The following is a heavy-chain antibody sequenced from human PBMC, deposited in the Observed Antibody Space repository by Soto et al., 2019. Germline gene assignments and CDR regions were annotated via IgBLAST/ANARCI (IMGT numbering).Heavy chain of an antibody. J-gene: IGHJ6*02. V-gene: IGHV4-59*01. D-gene: IGHD4-17*01. CDR3: ARVNYGNYYYYYGMDV. CDR2: LYNTGST. Sequence: SETLSLTCTVSGASISRYYWSWIRQSPGKGLEWIGYLYNTGSTIYNPSLKSRVTISVDTSKNQFSLKMNSVTAADTAVYYCARVNYGNYYYYYGMDVWGQGTTVTVSS. CDR1: GASISRYY.